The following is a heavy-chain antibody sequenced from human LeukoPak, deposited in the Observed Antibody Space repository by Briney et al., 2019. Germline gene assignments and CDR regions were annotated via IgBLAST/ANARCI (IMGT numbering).Heavy chain of an antibody. CDR1: GGSVSSSSYY. CDR3: ARLGTLRS. V-gene: IGHV4-39*01. CDR2: ITYSGTN. J-gene: IGHJ5*02. D-gene: IGHD7-27*01. Sequence: SETLTLACTVSGGSVSSSSYYWGWIRQPPGKGLEWIGSITYSGTNYNNPSLKYQVSISIDTSKNQFSMKLTSVTAADTAMYYCARLGTLRSWGQETLPTVSS.